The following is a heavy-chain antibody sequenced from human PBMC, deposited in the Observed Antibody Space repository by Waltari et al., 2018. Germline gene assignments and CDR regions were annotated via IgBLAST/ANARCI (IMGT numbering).Heavy chain of an antibody. CDR1: GHSITSYY. CDR3: ARNPGSASWYGAFDV. Sequence: QVQLQESGPGLVKPSETLSLTCIVSGHSITSYYWNWIRQPPGKGLEWIGYLYNSGSTNYNPSLKSRVTISVDTSKNQFSLKLTSVTAADTAVYYCARNPGSASWYGAFDVWGQGTMVSVSS. D-gene: IGHD6-13*01. J-gene: IGHJ3*01. V-gene: IGHV4-59*01. CDR2: LYNSGST.